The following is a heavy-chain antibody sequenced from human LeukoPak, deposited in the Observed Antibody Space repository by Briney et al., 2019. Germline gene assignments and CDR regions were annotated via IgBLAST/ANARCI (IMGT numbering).Heavy chain of an antibody. CDR1: GFTFSDYW. Sequence: GGSLRLSCAASGFTFSDYWMHWVCHAPGKGLVWVSRIKTDGRSTNYADSVKGRFTISRDNAKNTLYLQMNSLRAEDTAVYYCARGRIGGWTDYWGQGTLVTVSS. CDR2: IKTDGRST. D-gene: IGHD6-19*01. V-gene: IGHV3-74*01. J-gene: IGHJ4*02. CDR3: ARGRIGGWTDY.